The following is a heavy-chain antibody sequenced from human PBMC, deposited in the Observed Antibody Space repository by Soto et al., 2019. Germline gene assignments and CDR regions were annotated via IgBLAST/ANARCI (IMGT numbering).Heavy chain of an antibody. Sequence: ASVKVSCKASGYTFTSYAMHWVRQATGQGLEWMGWMNPNSGNTGYAQKFQGRVTMTRNTSISTAYMELSSLRSEDTAVYYCARGEVPPEWELALDYWGQGTLVTVSS. CDR2: MNPNSGNT. CDR3: ARGEVPPEWELALDY. D-gene: IGHD1-26*01. J-gene: IGHJ4*02. CDR1: GYTFTSYA. V-gene: IGHV1-8*02.